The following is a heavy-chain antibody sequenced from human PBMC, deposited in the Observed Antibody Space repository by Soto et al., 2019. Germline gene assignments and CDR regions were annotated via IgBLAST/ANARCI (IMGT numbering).Heavy chain of an antibody. Sequence: GGSLRLSCAASGFTFSSYWMHWVRQAPGKGLVWVSRINSDGSSTSYADSVKGRFTISRDNAKNTLYLQMNSLRAEDTAVYYCARDAIVIMVYATFDYWGQGTLVTVSS. CDR3: ARDAIVIMVYATFDY. V-gene: IGHV3-74*01. D-gene: IGHD2-8*01. J-gene: IGHJ4*02. CDR1: GFTFSSYW. CDR2: INSDGSST.